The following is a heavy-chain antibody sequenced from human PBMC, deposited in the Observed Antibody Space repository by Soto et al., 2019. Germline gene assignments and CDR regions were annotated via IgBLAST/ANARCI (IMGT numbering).Heavy chain of an antibody. CDR3: ARVPDV. Sequence: LSLTCAVYGGSFSGYYWSWIRQPPGKGLEWIGEINHSGSTYYNPSLKSRVTISVDRSKNQFSLKLSSVTAANTAVYYCARVPDVWGQGTTVIVSS. V-gene: IGHV4-34*01. CDR1: GGSFSGYY. J-gene: IGHJ6*02. CDR2: INHSGST.